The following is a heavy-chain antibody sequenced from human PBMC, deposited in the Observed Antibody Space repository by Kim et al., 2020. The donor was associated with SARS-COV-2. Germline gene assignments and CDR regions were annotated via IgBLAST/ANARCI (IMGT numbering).Heavy chain of an antibody. CDR3: ARGVVVSLVDY. CDR1: GFAFSSTA. Sequence: GGSLRLSCAASGFAFSSTALPWVRPAPGKGRGWGAVISYVASMKYSADSVKGRFTISRDNSKTTLYLQMNSLRAEDTAVYYCARGVVVSLVDYWGQGTLV. D-gene: IGHD3-22*01. V-gene: IGHV3-30-3*01. J-gene: IGHJ4*02. CDR2: ISYVASMK.